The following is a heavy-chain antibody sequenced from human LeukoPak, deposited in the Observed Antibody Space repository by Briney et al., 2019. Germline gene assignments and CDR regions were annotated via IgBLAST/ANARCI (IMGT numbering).Heavy chain of an antibody. Sequence: GGSLRLSCAASGFTFSSYAMSWVRQAPGKGLEWVSGISGGGGSTDYGDSVKGRFTISRDNSKNTLYLQMNSLRAEDTAVYYCAKDRYNAVRNFDYWGQGNLVTVSS. CDR1: GFTFSSYA. CDR3: AKDRYNAVRNFDY. D-gene: IGHD5-24*01. J-gene: IGHJ4*02. CDR2: ISGGGGST. V-gene: IGHV3-23*01.